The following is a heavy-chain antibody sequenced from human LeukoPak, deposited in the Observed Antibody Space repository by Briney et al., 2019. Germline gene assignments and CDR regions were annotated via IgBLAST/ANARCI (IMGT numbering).Heavy chain of an antibody. D-gene: IGHD3-22*01. CDR1: GGSFSGYY. V-gene: IGHV4-34*01. J-gene: IGHJ4*02. Sequence: KPSETLSLTCAVYGGSFSGYYWSWIRQPPGKGLEWIGEINHSGSTNYNPSLKSRVTISVDTSKNQFSLKLSSVTAADTAVYYCASSGAIYYDSSGYSDYWGQGTLVTVSS. CDR2: INHSGST. CDR3: ASSGAIYYDSSGYSDY.